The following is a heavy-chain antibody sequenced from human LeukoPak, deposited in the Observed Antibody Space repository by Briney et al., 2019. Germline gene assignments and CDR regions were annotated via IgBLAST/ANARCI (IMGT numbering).Heavy chain of an antibody. Sequence: GGSLRLSCAASGFTFSSYWMSWVRQAPGKGLGWVANINQDGSEKYYVASVKGRFTISRDNSKNTLYLKRNSLRADDTAVYYCAKNGVGATWGNYFDYWGQGTLVTVSS. CDR2: INQDGSEK. CDR3: AKNGVGATWGNYFDY. V-gene: IGHV3-7*03. D-gene: IGHD1-26*01. J-gene: IGHJ4*02. CDR1: GFTFSSYW.